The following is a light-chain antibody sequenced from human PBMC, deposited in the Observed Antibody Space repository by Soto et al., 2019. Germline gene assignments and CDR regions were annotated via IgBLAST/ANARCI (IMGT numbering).Light chain of an antibody. J-gene: IGLJ2*01. V-gene: IGLV4-69*01. CDR1: SGHSSYA. Sequence: QPVLTQSPSASASLGASVKLTCTLSSGHSSYAIAWHQQQPEKGPRYLMKLNSDGSHSKGDGIPDRFSGSSSGAERYLAISNLQSADEADYYCQTWGTGEVFGGGTKLTVL. CDR3: QTWGTGEV. CDR2: LNSDGSH.